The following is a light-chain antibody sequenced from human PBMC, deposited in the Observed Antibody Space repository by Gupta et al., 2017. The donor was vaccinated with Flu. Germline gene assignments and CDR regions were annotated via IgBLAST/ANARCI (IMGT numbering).Light chain of an antibody. Sequence: QAVVTQEPSLTVSPGGTVTLTRGASTGAVSSGHYPYWFQQKPGQAPRTLIYDTSNKHSWTPARFSGTLLGGKAALTLAGAEPEDEAEYHCLLSESGFVVFGGGTKLTVL. CDR2: DTS. CDR1: TGAVSSGHY. V-gene: IGLV7-46*01. CDR3: LLSESGFVV. J-gene: IGLJ2*01.